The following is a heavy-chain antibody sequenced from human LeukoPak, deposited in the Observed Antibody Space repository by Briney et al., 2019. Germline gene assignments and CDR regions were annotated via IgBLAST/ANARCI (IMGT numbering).Heavy chain of an antibody. V-gene: IGHV1-18*01. CDR2: ISAYNGNT. D-gene: IGHD3-22*01. J-gene: IGHJ1*01. CDR3: ARAGDYYDSSGYYHRAEYFQH. CDR1: GYTFISYD. Sequence: GASVKVSCKASGYTFISYDINWVRQATGQGLEWMGWISAYNGNTNYAQKLQGRVTMTTDTSTSTAYMELRSLRSDDTAVYYCARAGDYYDSSGYYHRAEYFQHWGQGTLVTVSS.